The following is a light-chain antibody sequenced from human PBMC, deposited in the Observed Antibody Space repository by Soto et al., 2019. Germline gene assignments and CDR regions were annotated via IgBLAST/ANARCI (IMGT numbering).Light chain of an antibody. J-gene: IGKJ1*01. CDR1: QGIRND. Sequence: DIQMNQSPSSLSASVGDRLTIACRASQGIRNDLGWYQQKQGKAPKXLIYAASSLQSGVPSRFSGIGFGTAGTITIRSLQPEDCETYYCQQTYRLPRTFGQGTKVEI. CDR3: QQTYRLPRT. V-gene: IGKV1-39*01. CDR2: AAS.